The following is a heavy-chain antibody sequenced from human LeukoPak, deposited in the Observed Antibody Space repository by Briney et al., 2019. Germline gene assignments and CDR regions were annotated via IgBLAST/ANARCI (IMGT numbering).Heavy chain of an antibody. Sequence: SVKVSCKASGGTFSSYAISWVRQAPGQGLEWMGRIIPILGIANYAQKFQGRVTTTADKSTSTAYMELSSLRSEDTAVYYCARDYAGHLDPWGQGTLVTVSS. CDR1: GGTFSSYA. D-gene: IGHD3-10*01. CDR3: ARDYAGHLDP. CDR2: IIPILGIA. J-gene: IGHJ5*02. V-gene: IGHV1-69*04.